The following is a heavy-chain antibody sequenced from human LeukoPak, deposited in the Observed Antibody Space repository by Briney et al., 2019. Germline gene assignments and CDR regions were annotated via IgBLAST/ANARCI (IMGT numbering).Heavy chain of an antibody. V-gene: IGHV3-33*06. CDR1: GFTFSNCG. D-gene: IGHD2-2*01. J-gene: IGHJ4*02. CDR3: AKDGPWRPAAE. CDR2: IWYDGSYK. Sequence: PGGSLRLSCTASGFTFSNCGMHWVRRAPGKGLEWVAVIWYDGSYKYYADSVKGRFTISRDNSKDMLYLQIDSLRAEDTAIYFCAKDGPWRPAAEWGQGVLLTVSS.